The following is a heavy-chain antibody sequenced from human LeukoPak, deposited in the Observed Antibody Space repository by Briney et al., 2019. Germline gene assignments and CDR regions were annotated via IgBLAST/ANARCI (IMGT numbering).Heavy chain of an antibody. CDR3: AKSGVTMVRGVIIGGPANDAFDI. V-gene: IGHV3-23*01. J-gene: IGHJ3*02. D-gene: IGHD3-10*01. Sequence: GGSLRLSCAASGFTFSSYAMSWVRQAPGKGLEWVSAISGSGGSTYYADSVKGRFTISRDNSKNTLYLQMNSLRAEDTAVYYCAKSGVTMVRGVIIGGPANDAFDIWGQGTMVTVSS. CDR2: ISGSGGST. CDR1: GFTFSSYA.